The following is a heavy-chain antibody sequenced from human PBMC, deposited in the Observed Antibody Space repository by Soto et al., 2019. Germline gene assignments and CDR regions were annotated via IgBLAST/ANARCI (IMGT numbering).Heavy chain of an antibody. J-gene: IGHJ4*02. Sequence: PGGSLRLSCAASGFTFRNYYMTWMRQTPGKGLEWISTITSSVGSTYYAASVKGRVTISRDNANNYLYLQMTGPRAEDTALQYCERSKYTNYVNYCELWRQGSLV. CDR3: ERSKYTNYVNYCEL. CDR2: ITSSVGST. CDR1: GFTFRNYY. V-gene: IGHV3-11*01. D-gene: IGHD1-7*01.